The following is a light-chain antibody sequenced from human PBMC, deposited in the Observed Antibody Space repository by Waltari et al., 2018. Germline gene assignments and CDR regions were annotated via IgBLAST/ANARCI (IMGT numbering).Light chain of an antibody. J-gene: IGKJ1*01. CDR2: KAS. CDR1: GRIYTW. CDR3: QQYNNYPKT. Sequence: DIQLTQSPSTLSASVGDRVTITCRASGRIYTWLAWYQQRPGQAPNLLIYKASSLQSGVPPRFSGTGSGTEFTLTISSLQPDDFGTYYCQQYNNYPKTFGQGTKVEVK. V-gene: IGKV1-5*03.